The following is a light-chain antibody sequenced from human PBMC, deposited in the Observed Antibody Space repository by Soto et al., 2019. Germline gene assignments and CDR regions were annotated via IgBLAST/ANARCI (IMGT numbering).Light chain of an antibody. CDR1: QGISTY. J-gene: IGKJ4*01. Sequence: DIQLTQSPSFLSASVGDSVTITCRASQGISTYLAWYQQKPGQAPKLLIYVASTLQSGVPSRFSGSGSGTEFTLTISSLQPEDFATYYCQQLNSYPLTFGGGTKVDIK. V-gene: IGKV1-9*01. CDR2: VAS. CDR3: QQLNSYPLT.